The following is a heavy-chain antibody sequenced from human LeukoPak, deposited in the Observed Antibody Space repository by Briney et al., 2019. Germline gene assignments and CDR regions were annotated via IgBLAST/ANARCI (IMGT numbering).Heavy chain of an antibody. CDR3: ARDGYRLSGYFYYMDV. CDR1: GYTFASFG. V-gene: IGHV1-18*01. D-gene: IGHD2-2*03. CDR2: IDTHNGDT. Sequence: ASVKVSCKASGYTFASFGITWVRQAPGQGLEWMGWIDTHNGDTNYAQKLQGRVTMTTDTSTSTAYMELRSLRSDDTAVYYCARDGYRLSGYFYYMDVWGKGTTVTVSS. J-gene: IGHJ6*03.